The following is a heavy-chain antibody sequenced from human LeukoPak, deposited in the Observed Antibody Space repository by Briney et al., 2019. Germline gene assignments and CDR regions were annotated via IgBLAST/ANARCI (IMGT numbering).Heavy chain of an antibody. D-gene: IGHD1-26*01. CDR2: FYHSGST. Sequence: SETLSLTCTVSGYSISSGFFWGWIRQPPGKGLEWIGSFYHSGSTYYNPSLRSRVTISVDTSKNQFSLRLSSVTAADTAVYYCARDRPSGSYSYWGQGTLVTVSS. V-gene: IGHV4-38-2*02. CDR1: GYSISSGFF. CDR3: ARDRPSGSYSY. J-gene: IGHJ4*02.